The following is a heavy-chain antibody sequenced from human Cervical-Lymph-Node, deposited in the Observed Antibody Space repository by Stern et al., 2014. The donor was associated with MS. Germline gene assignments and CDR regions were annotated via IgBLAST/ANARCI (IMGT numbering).Heavy chain of an antibody. CDR1: GFTFSSYS. V-gene: IGHV3-21*01. D-gene: IGHD3-22*01. J-gene: IGHJ3*02. Sequence: EVQLVESGGGLVKPGGSLRLSCAASGFTFSSYSMNWVRQAPGKGLEWVSSISSSSSYIYYADSVKGRFTISRDNAENSLYLQMSSLRAEDTAVYCCARDLLSSGHDAFDIWGQGTMVTVSS. CDR2: ISSSSSYI. CDR3: ARDLLSSGHDAFDI.